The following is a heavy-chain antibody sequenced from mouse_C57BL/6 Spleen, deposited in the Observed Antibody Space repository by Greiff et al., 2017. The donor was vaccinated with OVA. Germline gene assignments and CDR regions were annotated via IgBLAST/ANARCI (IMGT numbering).Heavy chain of an antibody. CDR3: ARPHYYYGSRYGYFDV. Sequence: QVQLKESGAELVKPGASVKISCKASGYAFSSYWMNWVKQRPGKGLEWIGQIYPGDGDTNYNGKFKGKATLTADKSSSTAYMQLSSLTSEDSAVYFCARPHYYYGSRYGYFDVWGTGTTVTVSS. D-gene: IGHD1-1*01. CDR1: GYAFSSYW. J-gene: IGHJ1*03. CDR2: IYPGDGDT. V-gene: IGHV1-80*01.